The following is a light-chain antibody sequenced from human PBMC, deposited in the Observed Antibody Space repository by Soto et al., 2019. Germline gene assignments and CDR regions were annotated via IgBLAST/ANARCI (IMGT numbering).Light chain of an antibody. J-gene: IGLJ3*02. CDR2: GNS. CDR1: SSNIGAGYD. Sequence: QSVLTQPPSLSGAPGQRVTISCTGSSSNIGAGYDVPWYQQLPGTAPKLLIYGNSNRPSGVPDRFSGSKSGTSASLAITGLQAEDEADYYCQSYDSSLSGSVFGGGTKVTVL. V-gene: IGLV1-40*01. CDR3: QSYDSSLSGSV.